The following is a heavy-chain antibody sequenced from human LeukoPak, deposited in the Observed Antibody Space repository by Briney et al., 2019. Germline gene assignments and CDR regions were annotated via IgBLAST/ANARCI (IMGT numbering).Heavy chain of an antibody. CDR2: ISYDGSNK. J-gene: IGHJ4*02. D-gene: IGHD5-18*01. CDR1: GFTFSSYA. CDR3: MTAAGYNFGQY. Sequence: GSLRLSCAASGFTFSSYAMHWVRQAPGKGLEWVAVISYDGSNKYYADSVRGRFTISRDNSKNTLYLQMNSLRAEDTAIYYCMTAAGYNFGQYWGQGTLVTVSS. V-gene: IGHV3-30*14.